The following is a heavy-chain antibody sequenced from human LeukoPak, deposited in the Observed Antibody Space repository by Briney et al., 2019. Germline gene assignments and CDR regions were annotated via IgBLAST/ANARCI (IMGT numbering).Heavy chain of an antibody. V-gene: IGHV3-21*01. CDR1: GFTFSSYS. Sequence: GGSLRLSCAASGFTFSSYSMNWVRQAPGKGLEWVSSISSSSSYVYYADSVKGRFTISRDNAKNSLYLQMNSLRAEDTAVYYCARAYSSRAYLFDYWGQGTLVTVSS. D-gene: IGHD6-19*01. CDR2: ISSSSSYV. CDR3: ARAYSSRAYLFDY. J-gene: IGHJ4*02.